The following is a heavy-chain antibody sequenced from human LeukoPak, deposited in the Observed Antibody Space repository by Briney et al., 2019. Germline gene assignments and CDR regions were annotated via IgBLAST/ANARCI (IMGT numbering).Heavy chain of an antibody. CDR2: IKQDGSEK. CDR3: ARDRGHSSGWYYYYGMDV. J-gene: IGHJ6*02. D-gene: IGHD6-19*01. V-gene: IGHV3-7*01. CDR1: GFTFSSYW. Sequence: GGSLRLSCAASGFTFSSYWMSWVRQAPGKGLEWVANIKQDGSEKYYVDSVKGRFTISRDNAKNSLYLQMNSLRAEDTAVYYCARDRGHSSGWYYYYGMDVWGQGTTVTVSS.